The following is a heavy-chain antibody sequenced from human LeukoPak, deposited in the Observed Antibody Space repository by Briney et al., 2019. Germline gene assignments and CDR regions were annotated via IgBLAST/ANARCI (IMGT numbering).Heavy chain of an antibody. CDR1: GGTFSSYA. CDR2: IIPIFGTA. Sequence: SVKVSCRASGGTFSSYAISWVRQAPGQGLEWMGGIIPIFGTANYAQKFQGRVTITADESTSTAYMELSSLRSEDTAVYYCARRQPGGDIVVVPASGHYYYGMDVWGQGTTVTVSS. D-gene: IGHD2-2*01. J-gene: IGHJ6*02. V-gene: IGHV1-69*13. CDR3: ARRQPGGDIVVVPASGHYYYGMDV.